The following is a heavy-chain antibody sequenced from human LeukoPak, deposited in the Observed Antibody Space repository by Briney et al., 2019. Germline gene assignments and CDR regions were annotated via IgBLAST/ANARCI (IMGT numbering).Heavy chain of an antibody. CDR1: GGSISSSSYY. J-gene: IGHJ5*02. CDR2: IYYSGST. Sequence: SETLSLTCTVSGGSISSSSYYWGWIRQPPGKGLEWIGSIYYSGSTYYNPSLKSRVTMSVDTSKNQFSLKLSSVTAADTAVYYCAREPTYSSSWYQGHQIWFDPWGQGTLVTVSS. CDR3: AREPTYSSSWYQGHQIWFDP. D-gene: IGHD6-13*01. V-gene: IGHV4-39*07.